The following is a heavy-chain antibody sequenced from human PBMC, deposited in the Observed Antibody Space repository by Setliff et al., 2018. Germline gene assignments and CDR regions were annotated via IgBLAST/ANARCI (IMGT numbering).Heavy chain of an antibody. V-gene: IGHV3-48*01. D-gene: IGHD3-3*01. Sequence: GSLRLSCAASGFTFRSYTMNWVRQAPGKGLEWVSYISSSSSTIYYADSVKGRFTISRDNSKNTLYLQMGSLRAEDMAVYYCARGRIPTIFGVALNWFDPWGQGTLVTVSS. CDR3: ARGRIPTIFGVALNWFDP. J-gene: IGHJ5*02. CDR2: ISSSSSTI. CDR1: GFTFRSYT.